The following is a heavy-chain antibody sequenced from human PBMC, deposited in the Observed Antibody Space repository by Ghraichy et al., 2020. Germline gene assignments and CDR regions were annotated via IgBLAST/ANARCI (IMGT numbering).Heavy chain of an antibody. Sequence: GGSLRLSCAASGFTFSSYWMTWVRQTPGKGLEWVGNVKEDGTEQYYVDSVKGRFTISRDNAKNSLFLQMNNLRVEDTAVYYCMRGRGFYPDYWGQGTLVTVSS. CDR2: VKEDGTEQ. D-gene: IGHD3-10*01. J-gene: IGHJ4*02. CDR3: MRGRGFYPDY. CDR1: GFTFSSYW. V-gene: IGHV3-7*01.